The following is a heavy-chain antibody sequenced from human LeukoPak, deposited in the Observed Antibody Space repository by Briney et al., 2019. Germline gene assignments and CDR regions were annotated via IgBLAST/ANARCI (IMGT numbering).Heavy chain of an antibody. CDR2: IYYSGST. J-gene: IGHJ4*02. D-gene: IGHD2-15*01. CDR3: AREDCSGGSCYSDC. Sequence: SETLSLTCTVSGGSISSGDYYWSWIRQPPGKGLEWIGYIYYSGSTYYNPSLKSRVTISVDTSKNQFSLKLSSVTAADTAVYYCAREDCSGGSCYSDCWGQGTLVTVSS. V-gene: IGHV4-30-4*01. CDR1: GGSISSGDYY.